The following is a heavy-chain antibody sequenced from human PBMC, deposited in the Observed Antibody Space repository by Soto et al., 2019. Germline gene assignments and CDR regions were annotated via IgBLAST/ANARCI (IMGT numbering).Heavy chain of an antibody. J-gene: IGHJ4*02. CDR3: ARGVGYSDSSGYPFAY. D-gene: IGHD3-22*01. CDR1: GDTLSTYY. Sequence: VQLVQSGAEVKRPGASVKISCKASGDTLSTYYMHWARQAPGQGLEWMGIINPRSGKTNYPQKFQGRVTMTRVTSTTTVYMELSTLRSEDTAMYYCARGVGYSDSSGYPFAYWGQGTLVTVSS. CDR2: INPRSGKT. V-gene: IGHV1-46*03.